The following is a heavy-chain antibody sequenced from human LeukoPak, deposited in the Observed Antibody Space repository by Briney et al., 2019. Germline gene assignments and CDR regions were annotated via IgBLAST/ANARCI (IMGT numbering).Heavy chain of an antibody. Sequence: GGSLRPSCAASGFTFSNAWMSWVRQAPGKGLEWVGRIKSKTDGGTTDYAAPVKGRFTISRDDSKNTLYLQMNSLKTEDTAVYYCTTVLSYGYYYMDVWGKGTTVTVSS. V-gene: IGHV3-15*01. CDR2: IKSKTDGGTT. CDR1: GFTFSNAW. J-gene: IGHJ6*03. D-gene: IGHD5-18*01. CDR3: TTVLSYGYYYMDV.